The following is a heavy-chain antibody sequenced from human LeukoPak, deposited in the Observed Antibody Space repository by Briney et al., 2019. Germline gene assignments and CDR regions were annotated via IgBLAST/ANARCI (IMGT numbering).Heavy chain of an antibody. CDR2: ISYDGSNK. CDR1: GFTFSNNG. J-gene: IGHJ5*02. D-gene: IGHD6-19*01. Sequence: GSLRLSCVASGFTFSNNGMHWVRQAPGKGLEWVAVISYDGSNKYYADSVKGRFTISRDNSKNTLNLQMNSLRAEDTAVYYCAKSTEQWPFTSWFDPWGQGTLVTVSS. CDR3: AKSTEQWPFTSWFDP. V-gene: IGHV3-30*18.